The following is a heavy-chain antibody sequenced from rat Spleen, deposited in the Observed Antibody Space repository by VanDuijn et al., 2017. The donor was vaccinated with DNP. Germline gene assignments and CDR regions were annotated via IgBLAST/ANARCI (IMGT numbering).Heavy chain of an antibody. V-gene: IGHV2-1*01. CDR1: GFSLTSNS. D-gene: IGHD1-11*01. CDR3: TRHRGGSFAGYFDF. CDR2: IWSGGTT. Sequence: QVQLKESGPGLVQPSQTLSLTCTVSGFSLTSNSVSWVRQPPGKGLEWMGTIWSGGTTDYNPAFKSRLSISRDTSESQVFLKMNSLQTEDTAIYFCTRHRGGSFAGYFDFWGPGTMVTVSS. J-gene: IGHJ1*01.